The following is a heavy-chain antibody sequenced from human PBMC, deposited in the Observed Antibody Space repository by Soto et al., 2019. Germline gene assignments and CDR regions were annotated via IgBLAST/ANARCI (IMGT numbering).Heavy chain of an antibody. Sequence: QVQLVESGGGVVQPGRSLRLSCAASGFTFSSYAMHWVRQAPGKGLEWVAIISYDGSNKYYADSVKGRFTISRDNSKNTLYLQMNSLRAEDTAVYYCARDRFGGGGSCYDYWGQGTLVTVSS. V-gene: IGHV3-30-3*01. CDR2: ISYDGSNK. CDR1: GFTFSSYA. CDR3: ARDRFGGGGSCYDY. J-gene: IGHJ4*02. D-gene: IGHD2-15*01.